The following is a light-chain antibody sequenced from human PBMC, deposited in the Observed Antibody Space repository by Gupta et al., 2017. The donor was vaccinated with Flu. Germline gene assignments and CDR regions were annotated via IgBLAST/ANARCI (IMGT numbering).Light chain of an antibody. CDR2: TTS. CDR1: QTISRTY. Sequence: SSLSASIGDSVTITCRASQTISRTYLNWYQQKPGKAPKLLIYTTSNLQSGVPSRFSGSGSGTDFTLTISRLQPEDFATYYCQQSDDIPYTFGQGTKLE. J-gene: IGKJ2*01. CDR3: QQSDDIPYT. V-gene: IGKV1-39*01.